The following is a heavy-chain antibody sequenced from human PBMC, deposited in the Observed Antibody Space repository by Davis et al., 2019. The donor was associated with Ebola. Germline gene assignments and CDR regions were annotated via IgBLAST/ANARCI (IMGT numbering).Heavy chain of an antibody. Sequence: PSETLSLTCTVSGGSISSYYWSWIRQPPGKGLEWIGYIYYSGSTNYNPSLKSRVTISVDTSKNQFSLKLSSVTAADTAVYYCARVRPAYYYYGMDVWGKGTTVTVSS. CDR3: ARVRPAYYYYGMDV. J-gene: IGHJ6*04. CDR2: IYYSGST. V-gene: IGHV4-59*01. D-gene: IGHD3-10*01. CDR1: GGSISSYY.